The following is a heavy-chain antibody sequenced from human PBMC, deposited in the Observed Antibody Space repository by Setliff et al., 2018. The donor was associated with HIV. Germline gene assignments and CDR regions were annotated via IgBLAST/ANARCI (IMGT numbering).Heavy chain of an antibody. CDR1: GGSFSGYY. D-gene: IGHD3-22*01. CDR2: INHSGST. CDR3: ARNPAIPFYDSSGYYYRYYYYYMDV. J-gene: IGHJ6*03. V-gene: IGHV4-34*01. Sequence: TSETLPLTCAVYGGSFSGYYWSWIRQPPGKGLEWIGEINHSGSTNYNPSLKSRVTISVDTSKNQFSLKLSSVAAADTAVYYCARNPAIPFYDSSGYYYRYYYYYMDVWGKGTTVTVSS.